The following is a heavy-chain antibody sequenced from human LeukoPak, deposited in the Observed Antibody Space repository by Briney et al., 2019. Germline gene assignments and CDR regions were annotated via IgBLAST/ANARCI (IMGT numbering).Heavy chain of an antibody. J-gene: IGHJ6*04. Sequence: GASVKVSCKASGGTFSSHAISWVRQAPGQGLEWMGGIIPIFGTANYAQKFQGRVTITADKSTSTAYMELSSLRSEDTAVYYCASATLRCSGGSCYEMDVWGKGTTVTVSS. CDR3: ASATLRCSGGSCYEMDV. CDR1: GGTFSSHA. V-gene: IGHV1-69*06. CDR2: IIPIFGTA. D-gene: IGHD2-15*01.